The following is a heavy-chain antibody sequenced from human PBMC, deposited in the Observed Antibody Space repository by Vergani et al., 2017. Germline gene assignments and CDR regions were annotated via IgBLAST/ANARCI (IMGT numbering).Heavy chain of an antibody. V-gene: IGHV3-23*01. J-gene: IGHJ3*01. Sequence: QLLESGGGLIQPGGSLRLSCAASGFTFNSYAMTWVRQAPGKGLEWVSGINNNGGSTYYADSVKGRFTISRDNSKNTLYLQMTDLRAEDTATYYCAKVCGSSSCPYGGGAFDVWGHGTMVTVSS. CDR1: GFTFNSYA. CDR3: AKVCGSSSCPYGGGAFDV. D-gene: IGHD2-2*01. CDR2: INNNGGST.